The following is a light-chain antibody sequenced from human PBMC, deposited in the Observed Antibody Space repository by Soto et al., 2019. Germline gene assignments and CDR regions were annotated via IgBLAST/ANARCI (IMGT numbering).Light chain of an antibody. CDR3: QQSDSTPWT. J-gene: IGKJ1*01. CDR2: AAS. Sequence: IQMTQSTSSLSASVGDRVTITCRASQSISNYLNWYQQKPGKAPKLLIYAASSLQSGVPSRFSGSGSGTDFTLTISSLQPEDFATYYCQQSDSTPWTFGQGTKVDIK. CDR1: QSISNY. V-gene: IGKV1-39*01.